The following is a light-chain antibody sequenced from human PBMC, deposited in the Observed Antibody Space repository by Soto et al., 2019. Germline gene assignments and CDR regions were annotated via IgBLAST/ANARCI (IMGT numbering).Light chain of an antibody. J-gene: IGKJ2*01. CDR1: QSISSY. CDR3: QQSYSTLRT. V-gene: IGKV1-39*01. Sequence: DIQMTQSPSSLSASVGDRVTITCRASQSISSYFNWYQQKPGKAPKLLIYAASSLQSGVPSRFSGSGSGTAFTLTISSLQPEEFATYYCQQSYSTLRTFGQGTTLEIK. CDR2: AAS.